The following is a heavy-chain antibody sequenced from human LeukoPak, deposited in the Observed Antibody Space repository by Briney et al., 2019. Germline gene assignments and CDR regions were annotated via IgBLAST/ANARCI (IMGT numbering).Heavy chain of an antibody. V-gene: IGHV1-69*05. J-gene: IGHJ4*02. CDR2: IIPIFGTA. Sequence: ASVKVSXKASGGTFSRYAISWVRQAPGQGLEWMGGIIPIFGTANYAQKFQGRVTITTDESTRTAYMELSSLRSEETAVYYCATQELLYCSGGSCSFDYWGQGTLVTVSS. CDR1: GGTFSRYA. D-gene: IGHD2-15*01. CDR3: ATQELLYCSGGSCSFDY.